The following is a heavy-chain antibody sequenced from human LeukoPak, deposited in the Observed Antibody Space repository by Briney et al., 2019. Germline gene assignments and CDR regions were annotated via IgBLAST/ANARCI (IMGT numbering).Heavy chain of an antibody. CDR1: GYTFTSYY. J-gene: IGHJ4*02. V-gene: IGHV1-46*01. Sequence: GASVKVSCKASGYTFTSYYMHWVRQAPGQGLEWMGIINPSGGSTSYAQKFQGRVTMTRDMSTSTVYMELSSLRSEDTAVYYCAREAGYYYDSSGYPSGGDFDYWGQGTLVTVSS. CDR3: AREAGYYYDSSGYPSGGDFDY. D-gene: IGHD3-22*01. CDR2: INPSGGST.